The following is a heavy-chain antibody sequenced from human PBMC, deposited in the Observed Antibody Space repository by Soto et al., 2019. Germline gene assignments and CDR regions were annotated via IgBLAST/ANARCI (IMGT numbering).Heavy chain of an antibody. J-gene: IGHJ6*02. Sequence: PGGSLRLSCAASGFTFDDYAMHWVRQAPGKGLEWVSGISWNSGSIGYADSVKGRFTISRDSAKNSLYLQMNSLRAEDTALYYCAKDREGTWYYGMDVWGQGTTVTSP. V-gene: IGHV3-9*01. CDR1: GFTFDDYA. CDR2: ISWNSGSI. D-gene: IGHD1-1*01. CDR3: AKDREGTWYYGMDV.